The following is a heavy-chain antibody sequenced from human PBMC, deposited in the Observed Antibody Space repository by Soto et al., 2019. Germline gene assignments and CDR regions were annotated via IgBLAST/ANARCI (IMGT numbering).Heavy chain of an antibody. Sequence: LSLTCAVSGGSVSSGGYSWSWIRQTPGKGLEWIGYIYESGSTNYNKSLKSRVTISLDRSKNHVSLRLSSVTAADTAIYYCARELRARFDPWGQGALVTVSS. CDR2: IYESGST. CDR3: ARELRARFDP. CDR1: GGSVSSGGYS. D-gene: IGHD3-16*01. J-gene: IGHJ5*02. V-gene: IGHV4-30-2*01.